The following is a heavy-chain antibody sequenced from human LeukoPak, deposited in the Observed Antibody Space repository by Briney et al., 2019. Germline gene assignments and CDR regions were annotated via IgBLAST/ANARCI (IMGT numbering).Heavy chain of an antibody. CDR3: ARVYTTVTTTEAFDI. D-gene: IGHD4-11*01. Sequence: ASVKVSCKASGYTFTSYGISWVRQAPGQGLEWMGWISAYNSNTNYAQKLQGRVTMTTDTSTSTAYMELRSLRSDDTAVYYCARVYTTVTTTEAFDIWGQGTMVTVSS. CDR1: GYTFTSYG. J-gene: IGHJ3*02. CDR2: ISAYNSNT. V-gene: IGHV1-18*01.